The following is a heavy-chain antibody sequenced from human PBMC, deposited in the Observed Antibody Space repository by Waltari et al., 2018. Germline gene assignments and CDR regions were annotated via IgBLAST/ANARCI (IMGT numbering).Heavy chain of an antibody. CDR3: ARDVEGDGVLYGSPRRFDY. V-gene: IGHV4-38-2*02. CDR2: MYYRGPT. Sequence: QVQLQESGPGLVKPSETLSLTCAVSNFYISNGYYWGWIRQPPGKGLEWIGSMYYRGPTYYNPALKGRVTISVDTSKNNLFLNLNSVTAADTAVYYCARDVEGDGVLYGSPRRFDYWGQGILVTVSS. J-gene: IGHJ4*02. CDR1: NFYISNGYY. D-gene: IGHD3-10*01.